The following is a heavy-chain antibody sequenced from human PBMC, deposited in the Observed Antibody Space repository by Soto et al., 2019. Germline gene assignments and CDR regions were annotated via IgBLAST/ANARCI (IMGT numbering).Heavy chain of an antibody. Sequence: QVQLQESGPGLVKPSQPLSLTCTVSGGSIRSGGYYWSWIRQHPGKGLEWIGYIYYSGTTYYSPSLKSRVTLSIDTSEIQLALKLTSVTAADTAIYYCARGTTGRSTSGYSFVVSYGLDVWGQGTTVTVSS. CDR2: IYYSGTT. D-gene: IGHD3-22*01. CDR3: ARGTTGRSTSGYSFVVSYGLDV. CDR1: GGSIRSGGYY. J-gene: IGHJ6*02. V-gene: IGHV4-31*03.